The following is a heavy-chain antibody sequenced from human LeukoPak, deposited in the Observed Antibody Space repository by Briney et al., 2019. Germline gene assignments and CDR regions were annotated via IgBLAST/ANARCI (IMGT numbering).Heavy chain of an antibody. CDR1: GFTFSNYW. J-gene: IGHJ4*02. V-gene: IGHV3-7*01. D-gene: IGHD2-2*01. CDR3: ARALDSSSSRYQAFEE. CDR2: IKQDESEK. Sequence: GGALRLSCSASGFTFSNYWMSWVRQAPGKGLEWVANIKQDESEKYYVDSVKGRFTISRDNAKSSLYLQMNSLRAEDTAVYYCARALDSSSSRYQAFEEWGQGTLVTVSS.